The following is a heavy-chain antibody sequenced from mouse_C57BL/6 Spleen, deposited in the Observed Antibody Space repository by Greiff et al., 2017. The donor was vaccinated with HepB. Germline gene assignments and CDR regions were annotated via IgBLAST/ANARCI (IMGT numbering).Heavy chain of an antibody. CDR3: TRASYYYGSNYAMDY. J-gene: IGHJ4*01. CDR2: ISSGGDYI. Sequence: EVKLVESGEGLVKPGGSLKLSCAASGFTFSSYAMSWVRQTPEKRLEWVAYISSGGDYIYYADTVKGRFTISRDNARNTLYLQMSSLKSEDTAMYYCTRASYYYGSNYAMDYWGQGTSVTVSS. V-gene: IGHV5-9-1*02. D-gene: IGHD1-1*01. CDR1: GFTFSSYA.